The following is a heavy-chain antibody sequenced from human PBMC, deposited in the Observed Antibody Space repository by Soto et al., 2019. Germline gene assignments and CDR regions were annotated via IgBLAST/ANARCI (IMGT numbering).Heavy chain of an antibody. D-gene: IGHD6-13*01. CDR3: ARVGASHSSSWGRRWFDP. CDR2: IYHSGST. J-gene: IGHJ5*02. V-gene: IGHV4-30-2*01. CDR1: GGSISSGGYS. Sequence: SETLSLTCAVSGGSISSGGYSWSWIRQPPGKGLEWIGYIYHSGSTYYNPSLKSRVTISVDRSKNQFSLKLSSVTAADTAVYYCARVGASHSSSWGRRWFDPWGQGTLVTVSS.